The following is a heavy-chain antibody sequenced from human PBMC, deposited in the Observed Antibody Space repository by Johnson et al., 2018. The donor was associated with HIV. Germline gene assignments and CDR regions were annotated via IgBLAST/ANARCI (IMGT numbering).Heavy chain of an antibody. J-gene: IGHJ3*02. CDR3: ARGGGCGGDCYSGYDAFDI. CDR1: AFPFDDHA. CDR2: I. D-gene: IGHD2-21*01. Sequence: VQLVESGGGLVQPGRSLRLSCAASAFPFDDHALHWVRQSPGTGLQWFSIILKGRFTISRDNAKNSLYLQMNSLRAEDTALYYCARGGGCGGDCYSGYDAFDIWGQGTMVTVSS. V-gene: IGHV3-9*01.